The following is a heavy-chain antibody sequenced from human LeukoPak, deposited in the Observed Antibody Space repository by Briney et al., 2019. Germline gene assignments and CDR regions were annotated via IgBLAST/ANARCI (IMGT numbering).Heavy chain of an antibody. CDR3: ARDVGGSLDY. J-gene: IGHJ4*02. CDR2: IKGDESAR. V-gene: IGHV3-7*01. D-gene: IGHD1-26*01. CDR1: GFTFSTYW. Sequence: GGSLRLSCAASGFTFSTYWMSWVRQAPGKGLEWVANIKGDESARHQADSVKGRFTISRDNAQNSVYLQMSSLRGEDTAVYYCARDVGGSLDYWGQGTLVTVSS.